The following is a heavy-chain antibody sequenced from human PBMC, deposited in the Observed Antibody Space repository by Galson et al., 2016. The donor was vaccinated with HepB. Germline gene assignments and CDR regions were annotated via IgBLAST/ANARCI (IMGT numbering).Heavy chain of an antibody. J-gene: IGHJ1*01. V-gene: IGHV4-39*07. CDR1: GGSISSSSYY. Sequence: ETLSLTCTVSGGSISSSSYYWGWIRQPPGKGLECIGSIYYSGSIYYNPSFKSRVIISVDTSKNQFSLKLSSMTAADTAVYYCVDSGAYYYAEYFQHWGQGTLVTVSS. D-gene: IGHD3-22*01. CDR3: VDSGAYYYAEYFQH. CDR2: IYYSGSI.